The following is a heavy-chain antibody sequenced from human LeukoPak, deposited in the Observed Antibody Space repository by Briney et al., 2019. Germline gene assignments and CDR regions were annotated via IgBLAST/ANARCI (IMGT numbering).Heavy chain of an antibody. D-gene: IGHD3-3*01. CDR3: ARDEEDYDFWSGYPPYAFDY. J-gene: IGHJ4*02. Sequence: GGSLRLSCAASGITFSSYSMNWVRQAPGKGLGWVSSISSSSSSYIYYADSVKGRFTISRDNAKNSLYLQMNSLRAEDTAVYYCARDEEDYDFWSGYPPYAFDYWGQGTLVTVSS. CDR2: ISSSSSSYI. CDR1: GITFSSYS. V-gene: IGHV3-21*01.